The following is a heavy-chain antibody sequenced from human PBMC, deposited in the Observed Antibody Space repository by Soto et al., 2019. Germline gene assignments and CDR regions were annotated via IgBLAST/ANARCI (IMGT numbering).Heavy chain of an antibody. D-gene: IGHD3-22*01. Sequence: GGSLRLSCAASGFTFSSYGMHWVCQAPGKGLEWVAVISYDGSNKYYADSVKGRFTISRDNSKNTLYLQMNSLRAEDTAVYYCAKDGNLGDPMIVVVMVDYWGQGTLVTVSS. CDR3: AKDGNLGDPMIVVVMVDY. CDR2: ISYDGSNK. V-gene: IGHV3-30*18. J-gene: IGHJ4*02. CDR1: GFTFSSYG.